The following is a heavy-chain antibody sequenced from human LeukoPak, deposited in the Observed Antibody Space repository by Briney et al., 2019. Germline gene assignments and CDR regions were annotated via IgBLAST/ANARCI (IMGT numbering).Heavy chain of an antibody. Sequence: GGSLRLSCAASGFTFSSYAMSWVRQAPGQGLEWVSAISDSDGSTNYADSVKGRFAISRDNSKNTLYLQMNSLRAEDTAVYYCAKDLDIVATITGNWGQGPLVTVSS. V-gene: IGHV3-23*01. CDR3: AKDLDIVATITGN. D-gene: IGHD5-12*01. CDR1: GFTFSSYA. CDR2: ISDSDGST. J-gene: IGHJ4*02.